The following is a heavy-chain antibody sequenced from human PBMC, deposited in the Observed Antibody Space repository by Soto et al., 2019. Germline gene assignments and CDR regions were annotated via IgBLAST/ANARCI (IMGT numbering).Heavy chain of an antibody. CDR3: AKDDRIAAADGLYYYYGMDV. Sequence: PGGSLRLSCAASGFTVSSNYMSWVRQAPGKGLEWVSAISGSGGSTYYADSVKGRFTISRDNSKNTLYLQMNSLRAEDTAVYYCAKDDRIAAADGLYYYYGMDVWGQGTTVNVSS. CDR1: GFTVSSNY. D-gene: IGHD6-13*01. V-gene: IGHV3-23*01. CDR2: ISGSGGST. J-gene: IGHJ6*02.